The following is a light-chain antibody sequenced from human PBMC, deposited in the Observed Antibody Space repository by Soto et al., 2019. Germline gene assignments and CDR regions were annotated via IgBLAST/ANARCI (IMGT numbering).Light chain of an antibody. CDR3: QQYNNWPNT. V-gene: IGKV3D-15*01. J-gene: IGKJ5*01. CDR2: AAS. Sequence: EIVMTQSPATLSVSPGERATLSCRASQSVNSNLAWYQQKPGQAPRLLIYAASSRATGIPDRFSGSGSGTDFTLTISRLEPEDFAVYYCQQYNNWPNTFGQGTRLEIK. CDR1: QSVNSN.